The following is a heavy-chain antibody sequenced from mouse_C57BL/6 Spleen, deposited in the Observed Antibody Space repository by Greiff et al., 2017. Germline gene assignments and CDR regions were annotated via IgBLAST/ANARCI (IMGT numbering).Heavy chain of an antibody. CDR3: AREAQATYFDY. V-gene: IGHV1-55*01. J-gene: IGHJ2*01. CDR1: GYTFTSYW. D-gene: IGHD3-2*02. CDR2: IYPGSGST. Sequence: QVQLQQPGAELVKPGASVKMSCKASGYTFTSYWITWVKQRPGQGLEWIGDIYPGSGSTNYNEKFKSKATLTLDTSSSTAYMQLSSLTSEDSAVYYCAREAQATYFDYWGQGTTLTVSS.